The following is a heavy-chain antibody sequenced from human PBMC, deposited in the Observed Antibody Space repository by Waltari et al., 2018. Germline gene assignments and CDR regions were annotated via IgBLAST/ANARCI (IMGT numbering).Heavy chain of an antibody. CDR2: INPNSGGT. J-gene: IGHJ3*02. V-gene: IGHV1-2*06. CDR1: GYTFTGYY. Sequence: QVQLVQSGAEVKKPGASVKVSCKASGYTFTGYYMHWVRQAPGQGLEWRGRINPNSGGTNYAQKCQGRVTRTRDTSISTAYMELSRLRSDDTAVYYCARHHCSGGSCSFPFDIWGQGTMVTVSS. D-gene: IGHD2-15*01. CDR3: ARHHCSGGSCSFPFDI.